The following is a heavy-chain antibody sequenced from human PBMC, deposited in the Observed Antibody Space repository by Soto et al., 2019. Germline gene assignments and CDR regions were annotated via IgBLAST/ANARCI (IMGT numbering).Heavy chain of an antibody. CDR1: GFTFSSYG. V-gene: IGHV3-23*01. CDR3: ARDVGLDSDDFFAY. Sequence: GGSLRLSCTASGFTFSSYGMGWVRQAPGKGLQWVSTIRGNGGQTHYTDSVKGRFSISRDNSKNTVYLQMDSLRAEDTAMYFCARDVGLDSDDFFAYWGQGTQVTVSS. CDR2: IRGNGGQT. D-gene: IGHD3-9*01. J-gene: IGHJ4*02.